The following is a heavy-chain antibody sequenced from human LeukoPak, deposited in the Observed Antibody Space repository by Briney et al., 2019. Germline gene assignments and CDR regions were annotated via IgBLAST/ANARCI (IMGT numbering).Heavy chain of an antibody. Sequence: SETLSLTCAVSGYSISSGYYWGWIRQPPGKGLEWIGSIYHSGSTYYNPSLKSRVTISVDTSKNQFSLKLSSVTAADTAVYYCARGLDPGIAAAPIDYWGQGTLVSVSS. CDR2: IYHSGST. CDR1: GYSISSGYY. D-gene: IGHD6-13*01. V-gene: IGHV4-38-2*01. J-gene: IGHJ4*02. CDR3: ARGLDPGIAAAPIDY.